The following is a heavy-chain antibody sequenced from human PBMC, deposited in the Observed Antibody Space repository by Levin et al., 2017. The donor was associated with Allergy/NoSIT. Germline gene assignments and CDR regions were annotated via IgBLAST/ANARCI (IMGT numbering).Heavy chain of an antibody. V-gene: IGHV3-53*01. J-gene: IGHJ5*01. D-gene: IGHD3-10*01. Sequence: GGSLRLSCAASGFTVSTNYMNWVRQAPGKGLEWVSVIYSAGNTYYADSVKCRFTTSRDNSRNTLYLQMNSLTAEDTAIYYCARDRFLDGSASGGWFDSWGQGTLVTVSS. CDR3: ARDRFLDGSASGGWFDS. CDR1: GFTVSTNY. CDR2: IYSAGNT.